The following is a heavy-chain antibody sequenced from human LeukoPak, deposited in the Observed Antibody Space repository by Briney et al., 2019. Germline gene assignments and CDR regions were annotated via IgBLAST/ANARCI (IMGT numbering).Heavy chain of an antibody. CDR2: IYSDGSSY. CDR1: GFTFSSYW. CDR3: ARGGGIYGLWDY. V-gene: IGHV3-74*03. J-gene: IGHJ4*02. D-gene: IGHD1-26*01. Sequence: GGSLRLSCAASGFTFSSYWMHWVRQAPGKGLVWVSRIYSDGSSYTADSVKGRFTISRDNAKDTLYLQMNSLRVEDTAVYYCARGGGIYGLWDYWGQGTLVTVSS.